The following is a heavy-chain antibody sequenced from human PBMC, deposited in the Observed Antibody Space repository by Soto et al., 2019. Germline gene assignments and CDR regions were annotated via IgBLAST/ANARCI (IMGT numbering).Heavy chain of an antibody. CDR3: AAFYCSGGSCQNYYYYGMDV. CDR1: GFTFTSSA. Sequence: SVKVSCKASGFTFTSSAVQWVRQARGQRLEWIGWIVVGSGNTNYAQRFQERVTITRDMSTSTAYMELSSLRSEDTAVYYCAAFYCSGGSCQNYYYYGMDVWGQGTTVTVSS. V-gene: IGHV1-58*01. D-gene: IGHD2-15*01. J-gene: IGHJ6*02. CDR2: IVVGSGNT.